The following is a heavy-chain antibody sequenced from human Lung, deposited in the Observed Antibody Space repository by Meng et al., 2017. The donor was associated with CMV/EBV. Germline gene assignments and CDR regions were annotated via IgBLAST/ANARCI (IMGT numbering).Heavy chain of an antibody. D-gene: IGHD2-8*01. Sequence: RGSAPELVKPSQTLSPTCTVSGGSSRSSSHYWGWSRQPQGKGLEWIGNIYYSGLTSYNPSLKSRVTISVDTSKNQFSLKLSSVTAADTAVFYCARVWANGEGWFDPWGQGTLVTGSS. V-gene: IGHV4-39*07. CDR2: IYYSGLT. CDR3: ARVWANGEGWFDP. CDR1: GGSSRSSSHY. J-gene: IGHJ5*02.